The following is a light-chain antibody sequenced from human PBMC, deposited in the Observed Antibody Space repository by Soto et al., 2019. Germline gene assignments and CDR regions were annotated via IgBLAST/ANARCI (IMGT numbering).Light chain of an antibody. V-gene: IGLV2-14*01. CDR3: SSYTIRSTLV. CDR1: SSDVGGYNY. Sequence: QSVLTQPASVSGSPGQSITISCTGTSSDVGGYNYVSWYQQHPGKDPKLMIYEVTNRPSGVSNRFSGSKSGNTASLTISGLQAEEEADYYCSSYTIRSTLVFGTGTKLTVL. J-gene: IGLJ1*01. CDR2: EVT.